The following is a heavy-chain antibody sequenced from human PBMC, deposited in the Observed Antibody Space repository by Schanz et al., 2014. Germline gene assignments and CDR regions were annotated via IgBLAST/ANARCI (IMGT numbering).Heavy chain of an antibody. CDR3: YGMDV. V-gene: IGHV4-30-4*07. CDR1: GGSISSGGYS. Sequence: QVQLQASGPGLVKPSQTLSLTCAVSGGSISSGGYSWSWIRQPPGKGLEWIGYIFFRGSTYYNPSLKSRVTISIDTSKNQFSLRLPSVTAADTAVYYCYGMDVWGQGTTVTVSS. J-gene: IGHJ6*02. CDR2: IFFRGST.